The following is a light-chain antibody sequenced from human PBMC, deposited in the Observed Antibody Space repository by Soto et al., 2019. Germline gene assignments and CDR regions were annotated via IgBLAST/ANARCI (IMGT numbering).Light chain of an antibody. J-gene: IGKJ1*01. CDR3: QQYDNAPHT. Sequence: EIVLTQSPGTLSLSPGERATLSCRASQSVGRNYLAWYQQKPGQAPRLLIHRISTRATGIPDRFSGSGSATDFTLTISRLEPEDFAVYYCQQYDNAPHTFGQGTRVEIK. CDR2: RIS. CDR1: QSVGRNY. V-gene: IGKV3-20*01.